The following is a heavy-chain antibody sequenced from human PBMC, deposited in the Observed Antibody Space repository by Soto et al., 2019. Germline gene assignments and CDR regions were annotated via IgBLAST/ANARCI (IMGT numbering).Heavy chain of an antibody. CDR2: IRGGAENT. V-gene: IGHV3-23*01. Sequence: GTRCVSAAVAGLTFRSYGIAQVRQVPGKELEWGAGIRGGAENTYSADSVNGRFTISRDNAKNTLSLQMNSLSAEDTAVYSCANDFYSNGWAGALDSWGQGTLVTASS. D-gene: IGHD4-4*01. J-gene: IGHJ4*02. CDR1: GLTFRSYG. CDR3: ANDFYSNGWAGALDS.